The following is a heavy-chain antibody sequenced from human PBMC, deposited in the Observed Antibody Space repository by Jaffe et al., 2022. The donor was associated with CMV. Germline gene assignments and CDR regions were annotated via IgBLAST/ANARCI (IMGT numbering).Heavy chain of an antibody. CDR2: ISVTGAKT. V-gene: IGHV3-23*01. D-gene: IGHD2-21*02. J-gene: IGHJ4*02. Sequence: EIQLLQSGGGFVQPGKSLRLSCVTSGFDFHASAMNWVRQAPGQGLEWVAGISVTGAKTLYADSVKGRFIISRDNSEDTLYLQMNSLGAEDTALYYCVKDGYNLGDFLDHWGQGVLVTVSS. CDR1: GFDFHASA. CDR3: VKDGYNLGDFLDH.